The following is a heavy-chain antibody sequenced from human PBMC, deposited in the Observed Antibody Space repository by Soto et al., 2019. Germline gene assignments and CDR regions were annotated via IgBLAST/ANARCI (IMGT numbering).Heavy chain of an antibody. V-gene: IGHV5-51*01. CDR2: IYPGDSDT. CDR1: GYSFTSYW. J-gene: IGHJ4*02. D-gene: IGHD2-15*01. Sequence: GESLKISCKGSGYSFTSYWIGWVRQMPGKGLEWMGIIYPGDSDTRYSPSFQGQVTISADKSISTAYLQWSSLKASDTAMYYCARLSPCSGGSCYSGSGFDYWGQGQWSPSPQ. CDR3: ARLSPCSGGSCYSGSGFDY.